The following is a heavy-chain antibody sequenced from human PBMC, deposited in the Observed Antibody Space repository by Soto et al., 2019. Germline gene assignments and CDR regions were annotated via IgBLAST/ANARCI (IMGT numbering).Heavy chain of an antibody. D-gene: IGHD2-2*01. CDR1: GYTFTSYY. CDR3: ARGDIVVCSQYYYYYGMDV. V-gene: IGHV1-46*01. Sequence: GASVKVSCKASGYTFTSYYMHWVRQAPGKGLEWMGIINPSGGSTNYAQKFQGRVTMTRDTSTSTVYMELSSLRSEDTAVYFCARGDIVVCSQYYYYYGMDVWGQGTTVTVSS. J-gene: IGHJ6*02. CDR2: INPSGGST.